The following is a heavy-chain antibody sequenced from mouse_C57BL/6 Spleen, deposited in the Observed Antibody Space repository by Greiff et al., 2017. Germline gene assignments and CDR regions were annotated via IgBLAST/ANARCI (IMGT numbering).Heavy chain of an antibody. J-gene: IGHJ1*03. CDR2: INYDGSST. V-gene: IGHV5-16*01. Sequence: DVKLVESEGGLVQPGSSMKLSCTASGFTFSDYYMAWVRQVPEKGLEWVANINYDGSSTYYLDSLKSRFIISRDNAKNILYLQMSSLKSEDTATYYCAREYYGNYGYFDVWGTGTTVTVSS. CDR3: AREYYGNYGYFDV. D-gene: IGHD2-1*01. CDR1: GFTFSDYY.